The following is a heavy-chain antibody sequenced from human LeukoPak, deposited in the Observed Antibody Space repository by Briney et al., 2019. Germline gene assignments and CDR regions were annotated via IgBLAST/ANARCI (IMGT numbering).Heavy chain of an antibody. CDR2: IIPIFGTA. V-gene: IGHV1-69*13. CDR3: ARSYDFWSGYFSYYYMDV. J-gene: IGHJ6*03. D-gene: IGHD3-3*01. CDR1: GGTFSSYA. Sequence: GASVKVSCKASGGTFSSYAISWVRQAPGQGLEWMGGIIPIFGTANYAQKFQGRVTITADESTSTAYMELSSLRSEDTAVYYCARSYDFWSGYFSYYYMDVWGQGTLVTVSS.